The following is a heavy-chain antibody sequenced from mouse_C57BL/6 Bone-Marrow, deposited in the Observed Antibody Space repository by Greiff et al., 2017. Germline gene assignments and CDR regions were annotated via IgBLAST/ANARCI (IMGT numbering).Heavy chain of an antibody. D-gene: IGHD1-1*01. V-gene: IGHV14-3*01. CDR1: GFNIKNTY. J-gene: IGHJ2*01. CDR2: IAPANGNT. CDR3: ARLSGSSYFDD. Sequence: EVQLQQSVAELVRPGASVTLSCTASGFNIKNTYMHWVKQRPQQGLVWIGRIAPANGNTNYAPKFQGKATITADTSSNTAYLQLSSLTSEDTAIYYCARLSGSSYFDDWGQGTTLTVSS.